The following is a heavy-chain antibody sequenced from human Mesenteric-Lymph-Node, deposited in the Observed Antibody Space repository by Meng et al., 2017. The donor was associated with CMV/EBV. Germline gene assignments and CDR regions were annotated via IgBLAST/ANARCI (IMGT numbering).Heavy chain of an antibody. CDR3: ARDRATWEFDY. CDR1: GGSFSGYY. Sequence: SETLSLTCAVYGGSFSGYYWSWIRQPPGKGLEWIGEINHSGSTNYNPSLKSRVTISVDTSKNQFSLKLSSVTAADTAVYYCARDRATWEFDYWGQGTLVTVSS. V-gene: IGHV4-34*01. D-gene: IGHD5-12*01. J-gene: IGHJ4*02. CDR2: INHSGST.